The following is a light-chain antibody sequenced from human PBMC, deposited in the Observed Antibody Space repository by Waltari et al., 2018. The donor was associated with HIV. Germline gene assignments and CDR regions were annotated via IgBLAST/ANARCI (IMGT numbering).Light chain of an antibody. CDR1: AFPKQY. J-gene: IGLJ3*02. V-gene: IGLV3-25*03. CDR2: KDT. Sequence: SYELTQPPSVSVSPGQTARITCSGDAFPKQYAYWYPQKPGQAPVLVIYKDTERPSGIPERFSGSSSGTTVTLTISGVQAEDDADYYCLSADTSVTWVFGGGTKLTVL. CDR3: LSADTSVTWV.